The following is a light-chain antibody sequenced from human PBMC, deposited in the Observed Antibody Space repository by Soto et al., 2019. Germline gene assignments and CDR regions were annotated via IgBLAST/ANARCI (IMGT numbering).Light chain of an antibody. CDR3: QQYKEWPPFT. V-gene: IGKV3-15*01. CDR1: QSVRSN. CDR2: AAS. Sequence: EIVMAQSPATLSVSPGERATLSCRASQSVRSNLAWYQQKPGQAPRLVIYAASTRATGIPDRFSGSVSGTEFTLTISSLQSEDFAVYYCQQYKEWPPFTFGQGTRLEIK. J-gene: IGKJ5*01.